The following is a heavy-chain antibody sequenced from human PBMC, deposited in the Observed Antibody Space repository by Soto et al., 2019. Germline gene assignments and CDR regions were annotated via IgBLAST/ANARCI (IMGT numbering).Heavy chain of an antibody. D-gene: IGHD2-15*01. CDR1: GYTFTTYY. Sequence: QVQLVQSGAEVKRPGASVKVSCKASGYTFTTYYMHWVRQAPGQGLEWLGIINPNGGSTTYAQKFQGRVTMTRDTSTSTDYLELSSLRSEDTAVYYCARAGYCSGGTCFHGNCDYWGQGTLVTVSA. CDR3: ARAGYCSGGTCFHGNCDY. V-gene: IGHV1-46*01. CDR2: INPNGGST. J-gene: IGHJ4*02.